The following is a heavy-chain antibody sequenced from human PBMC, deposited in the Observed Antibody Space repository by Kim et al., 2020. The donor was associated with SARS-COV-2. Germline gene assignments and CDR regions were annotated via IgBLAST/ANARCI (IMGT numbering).Heavy chain of an antibody. J-gene: IGHJ2*01. CDR3: TGGPGSGTYKAGAFYF. CDR1: GFTFSDYD. V-gene: IGHV3-11*01. CDR2: IHKGGSLS. D-gene: IGHD6-25*01. Sequence: GGSLRLSCAASGFTFSDYDMAWVRRAPGKGLECLSSIHKGGSLSYYADSVKRRFTISRDNANTSFFLQMNRRSAEDTAVYYCTGGPGSGTYKAGAFYFWG.